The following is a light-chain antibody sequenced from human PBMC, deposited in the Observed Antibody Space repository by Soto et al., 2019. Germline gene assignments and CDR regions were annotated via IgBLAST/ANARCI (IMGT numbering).Light chain of an antibody. CDR1: SSDVGGFTY. J-gene: IGLJ2*01. CDR3: SSYTGINNLL. CDR2: EIN. Sequence: SALTQPPSASGSPGQSVTISCTGTSSDVGGFTYVSWYQQHPGKPPRLILFEINKRPSGFPDRFSGSKSGNTASLTISGLQAEDEADYYCSSYTGINNLLFGGATKLT. V-gene: IGLV2-8*01.